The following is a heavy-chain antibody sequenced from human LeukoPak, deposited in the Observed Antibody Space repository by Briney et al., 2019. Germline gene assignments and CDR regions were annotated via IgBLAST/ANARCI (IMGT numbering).Heavy chain of an antibody. V-gene: IGHV4-31*03. J-gene: IGHJ3*02. Sequence: SQTLSLTCTVSGGSISSGGYYWSWIRQHPGKGLEWIGYIYYSGSTYYNPSRKSRSTISVDTSKNQFSLKLSSVTAADTAVYYCARLILADDAAFDIWGQGTMVTVSS. CDR2: IYYSGST. CDR3: ARLILADDAAFDI. D-gene: IGHD3/OR15-3a*01. CDR1: GGSISSGGYY.